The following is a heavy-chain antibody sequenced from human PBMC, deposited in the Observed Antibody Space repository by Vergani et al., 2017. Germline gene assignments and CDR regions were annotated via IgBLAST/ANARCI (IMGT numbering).Heavy chain of an antibody. CDR1: GGSFSGYY. CDR3: AKGELLNYYDY. D-gene: IGHD1-26*01. CDR2: INHSGST. V-gene: IGHV4-34*01. Sequence: QVQLQQWGAGLLKPSETLSLTCAVYGGSFSGYYWSWIRQPPGKGLEWIGEINHSGSTNYNPSLKSRVTISVDTSKNQFSLKLSSVTAADTAVYYCAKGELLNYYDYWGQGTLVTVSS. J-gene: IGHJ4*02.